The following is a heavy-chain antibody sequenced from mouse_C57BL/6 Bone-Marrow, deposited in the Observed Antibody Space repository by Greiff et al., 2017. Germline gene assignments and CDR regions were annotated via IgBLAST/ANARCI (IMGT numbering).Heavy chain of an antibody. J-gene: IGHJ2*01. Sequence: QVQLQQSGAELVKPGASVKMSCKASGYTFTSYWITWVKQRPGQGLEWIGDIYPGSGSTNYNEKFKSKATLTVDTSSSTAYMQLSSLTSEDSAVYYCARDDYDGGYFDYWGQGTTLTVSS. CDR1: GYTFTSYW. CDR3: ARDDYDGGYFDY. V-gene: IGHV1-55*01. D-gene: IGHD2-4*01. CDR2: IYPGSGST.